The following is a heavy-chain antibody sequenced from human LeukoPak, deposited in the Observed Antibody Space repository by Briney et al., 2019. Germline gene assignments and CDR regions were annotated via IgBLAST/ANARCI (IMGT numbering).Heavy chain of an antibody. V-gene: IGHV3-30*04. J-gene: IGHJ6*02. D-gene: IGHD3-22*01. CDR2: ISYDGSNK. Sequence: GGSLRLSCAASGFTFSSYAMHWVRQAPGKGLEWVAVISYDGSNKYYADSVKGRFTISRDNSKNTLYLKMNSLRAEDTAVYYCARDSDPYYYDSSGYYPLDYGMDVWGQGTTVTVSS. CDR3: ARDSDPYYYDSSGYYPLDYGMDV. CDR1: GFTFSSYA.